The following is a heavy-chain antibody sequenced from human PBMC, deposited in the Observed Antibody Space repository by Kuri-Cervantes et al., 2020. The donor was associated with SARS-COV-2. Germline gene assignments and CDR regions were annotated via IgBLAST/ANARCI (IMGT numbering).Heavy chain of an antibody. V-gene: IGHV3-7*01. CDR3: ANGARDMIVVADDAFDI. D-gene: IGHD3-22*01. Sequence: GGSLRLSCAASGFTLSSYWMSWVRQAPGKGLEWVANIKQDGSEKYYVDSVKGRFTISRDNAKNSLYLQMNSLRAEDTAVYYCANGARDMIVVADDAFDIWGQGTMVTVSS. J-gene: IGHJ3*02. CDR1: GFTLSSYW. CDR2: IKQDGSEK.